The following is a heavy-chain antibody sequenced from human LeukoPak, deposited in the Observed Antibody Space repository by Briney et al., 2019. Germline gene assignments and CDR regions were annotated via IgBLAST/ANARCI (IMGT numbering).Heavy chain of an antibody. CDR2: ISGSGTTI. D-gene: IGHD2-21*02. CDR1: GSTSRSYE. Sequence: GGPLSPPCAAPGSTSRSYEMSGAGQAPGKGLGGVSNISGSGTTIYYADSVKGRFTISRDDAKNSLYLQMNSLRAEDTAVYYCARALFLTDDCYEYWGQGTLVTVSS. V-gene: IGHV3-48*03. CDR3: ARALFLTDDCYEY. J-gene: IGHJ4*02.